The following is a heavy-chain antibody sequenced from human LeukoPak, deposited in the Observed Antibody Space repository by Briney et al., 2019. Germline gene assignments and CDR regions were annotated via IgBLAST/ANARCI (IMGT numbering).Heavy chain of an antibody. Sequence: GASVKVSCKASGYTFTGYYMHWVRQAPGQGLEWMGGIIPIFGTANYAQKFQGRVTITADESTSTAYMELSSLRSEDTAVYYCARGRDSNLHNYYYYGMDVWGQGTTVTVSS. CDR1: GYTFTGYY. CDR2: IIPIFGTA. V-gene: IGHV1-69*13. D-gene: IGHD4-11*01. J-gene: IGHJ6*02. CDR3: ARGRDSNLHNYYYYGMDV.